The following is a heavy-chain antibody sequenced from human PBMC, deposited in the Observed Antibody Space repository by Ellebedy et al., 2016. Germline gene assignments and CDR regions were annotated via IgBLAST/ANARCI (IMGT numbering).Heavy chain of an antibody. CDR3: ALGRGCDY. CDR2: INHSGST. V-gene: IGHV4-34*01. D-gene: IGHD3-10*01. Sequence: SETLSLTCAVYGGSFSGYNWNWVRQSPGKGLEWIGVINHSGSTNYNPSLKSRVTMSVDTSKNQVSLMLSSVTAADTAVYYCALGRGCDYWGQGTLVTVSS. J-gene: IGHJ4*02. CDR1: GGSFSGYN.